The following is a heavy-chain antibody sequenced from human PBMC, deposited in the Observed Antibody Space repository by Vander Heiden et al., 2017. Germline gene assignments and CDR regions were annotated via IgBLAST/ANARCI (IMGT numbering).Heavy chain of an antibody. V-gene: IGHV3-23*01. Sequence: EVLLLESGGGLVQPGGLLRLSCAAPGFTFSNYAMNWVRQAQGKGLEWVSTISTTDGRTYYADSVKGRFTISRDNSKNTLYLQMNSLRAEDTAVYYCVRGGHSWYYFDSWGQGTLVTVSS. D-gene: IGHD6-13*01. CDR3: VRGGHSWYYFDS. CDR1: GFTFSNYA. CDR2: ISTTDGRT. J-gene: IGHJ4*02.